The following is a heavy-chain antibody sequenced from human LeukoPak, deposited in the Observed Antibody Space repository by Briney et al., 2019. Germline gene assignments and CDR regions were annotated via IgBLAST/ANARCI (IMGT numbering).Heavy chain of an antibody. J-gene: IGHJ5*02. CDR2: VYYSGST. D-gene: IGHD3-22*01. Sequence: SETLSLTCSVSGGSVSSGDFYWTWISQPPGKGLEWIGYVYYSGSTGYNPSLKSRLTISLDTAKNQFSLKLTSVTAADTAVYYCARDYVDSSGYSRWNRFDPWGQGTLVTVSS. CDR1: GGSVSSGDFY. CDR3: ARDYVDSSGYSRWNRFDP. V-gene: IGHV4-30-4*01.